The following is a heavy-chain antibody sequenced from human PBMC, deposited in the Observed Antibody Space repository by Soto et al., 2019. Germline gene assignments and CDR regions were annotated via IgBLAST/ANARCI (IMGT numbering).Heavy chain of an antibody. CDR1: GGSISSGGYS. CDR3: ARGYYDSSGYPYSFDS. CDR2: IYHSGST. V-gene: IGHV4-30-2*01. D-gene: IGHD3-22*01. J-gene: IGHJ4*02. Sequence: SETLSLTCAVSGGSISSGGYSWSWIRQPPGKGLEWIGYIYHSGSTYYTPSLKSRVTISVDRSKNQFSLKLSSVTAADTAVYYCARGYYDSSGYPYSFDSWGQGTLVTVSS.